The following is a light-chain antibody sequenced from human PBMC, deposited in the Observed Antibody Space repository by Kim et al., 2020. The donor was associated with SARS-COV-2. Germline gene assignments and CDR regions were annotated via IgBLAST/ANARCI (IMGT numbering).Light chain of an antibody. V-gene: IGKV3-20*01. J-gene: IGKJ1*01. CDR3: YQYGSSPQT. Sequence: EIVLTQSPGTLSLSPGESATLSCRASHSVSNSYLAWYQQNPGQAPRLLIYDASSRATGIPDRFSGGGSGTNFTLTISRLEPEDFAVYYFYQYGSSPQTFCQGTKVDIK. CDR2: DAS. CDR1: HSVSNSY.